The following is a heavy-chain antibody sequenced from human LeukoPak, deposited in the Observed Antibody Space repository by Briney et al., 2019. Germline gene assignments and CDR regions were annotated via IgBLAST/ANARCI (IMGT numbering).Heavy chain of an antibody. CDR3: AKRPSSGYSY. J-gene: IGHJ4*02. CDR2: ISGSGGST. V-gene: IGHV3-23*01. Sequence: GGSLRLSCAASGFTFSSYAMSWVRQAPGKGLEWVSAISGSGGSTYYADSVKGRFTISRDNSKNTLYPQMDSLRAEDTAVDYCAKRPSSGYSYWGQGTLVTVSS. D-gene: IGHD3-22*01. CDR1: GFTFSSYA.